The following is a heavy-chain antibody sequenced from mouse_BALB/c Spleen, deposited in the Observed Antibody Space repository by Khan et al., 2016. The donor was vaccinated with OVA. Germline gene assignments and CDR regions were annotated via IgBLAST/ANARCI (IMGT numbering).Heavy chain of an antibody. V-gene: IGHV1-76*01. J-gene: IGHJ3*01. CDR1: GYIFTNYW. CDR2: IYPGTGSI. D-gene: IGHD1-3*01. Sequence: QVQLKQSGAELVRPGASVKLSCKTSGYIFTNYWIHWVKQRSGQGLEWIARIYPGTGSIHYNEKFKGKATLTADKSSSTAYMQLSSLKSEDSTGYFCARHGNNYEAWFAYWGQGTLVTVSA. CDR3: ARHGNNYEAWFAY.